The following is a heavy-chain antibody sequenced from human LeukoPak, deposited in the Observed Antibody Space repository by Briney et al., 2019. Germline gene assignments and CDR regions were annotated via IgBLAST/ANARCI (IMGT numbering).Heavy chain of an antibody. CDR1: GFTFDDYA. CDR2: ISWNSGSI. D-gene: IGHD3-22*01. V-gene: IGHV3-9*01. J-gene: IGHJ4*02. CDR3: AKGDAMIVVVIPLNFDY. Sequence: GGSLRLSCAASGFTFDDYAMHWVRQAPGKGLEWVSGISWNSGSIGYADSVKGRFTISRDNAKNSLYLQMNSLRAEDTAVYYCAKGDAMIVVVIPLNFDYWGQGTLVTVSS.